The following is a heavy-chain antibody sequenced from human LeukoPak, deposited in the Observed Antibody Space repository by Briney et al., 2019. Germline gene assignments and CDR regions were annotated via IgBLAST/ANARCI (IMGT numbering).Heavy chain of an antibody. D-gene: IGHD6-19*01. J-gene: IGHJ4*02. V-gene: IGHV3-23*01. Sequence: VQPGGSLRLSCAASGFTFSSYVMSWVRQAPGKGLEWVSAISGSGSSTYYADSVQGRFTISRDNSKNTLYLQMNSLRAEDTAVYYGAKGSAVADINFDYWGQGTLVTVSS. CDR3: AKGSAVADINFDY. CDR2: ISGSGSST. CDR1: GFTFSSYV.